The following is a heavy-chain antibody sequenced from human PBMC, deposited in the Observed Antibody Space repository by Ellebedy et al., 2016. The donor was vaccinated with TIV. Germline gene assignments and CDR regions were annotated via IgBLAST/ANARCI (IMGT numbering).Heavy chain of an antibody. CDR1: GFTFSGYW. CDR2: IKEDGREA. J-gene: IGHJ4*02. Sequence: PGGSLRLSCAASGFTFSGYWMSWVRQAPGKGLEWVANIKEDGREAYYVDSLKGRFTISRDNAKNSLYLQMSNLRAEDTAVFYCARAGGRHSTGSGFYWGQGTRVTVST. CDR3: ARAGGRHSTGSGFY. D-gene: IGHD2-2*01. V-gene: IGHV3-7*03.